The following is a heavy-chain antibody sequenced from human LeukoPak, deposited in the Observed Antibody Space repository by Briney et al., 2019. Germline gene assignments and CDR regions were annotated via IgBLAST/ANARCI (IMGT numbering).Heavy chain of an antibody. J-gene: IGHJ6*03. CDR2: ISAYNGNT. CDR3: ARNPKNSSSPRYYYYMDV. Sequence: ASVTVSCTASGYTFTSYGISWVRQAPGQGLEWMGWISAYNGNTNYAQILQGRVTMTTDTSTTTAYMELRSLRSDDTALYYCARNPKNSSSPRYYYYMDVWGKGTTVTVSS. D-gene: IGHD6-6*01. V-gene: IGHV1-18*01. CDR1: GYTFTSYG.